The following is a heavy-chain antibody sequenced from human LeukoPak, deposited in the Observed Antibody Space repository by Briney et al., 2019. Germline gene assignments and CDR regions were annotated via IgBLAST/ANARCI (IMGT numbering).Heavy chain of an antibody. V-gene: IGHV3-21*01. J-gene: IGHJ4*02. CDR1: GFTFSSHS. CDR3: APFSAVTHYYFDY. Sequence: GGSLRLSCAASGFTFSSHSLMWVRQAPGEGLEWVSSNSPDSGYIYYADSVKGRFTISRDNAENSLFLQMNSLGAEDTAVYYCAPFSAVTHYYFDYWGQGTLVTVSS. D-gene: IGHD6-13*01. CDR2: NSPDSGYI.